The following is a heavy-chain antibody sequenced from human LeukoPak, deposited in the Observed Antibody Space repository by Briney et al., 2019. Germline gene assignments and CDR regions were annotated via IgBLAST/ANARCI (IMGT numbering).Heavy chain of an antibody. CDR2: ISGNDGST. D-gene: IGHD2-15*01. Sequence: TEGSLRLSCAASGFIFRNHAMSWVRQAPGKGLEWVSGISGNDGSTYYADSVKGRFTISRDNSKNTLYLQMNSLRAEDTAVYYCTKETGPGGSNWFDPWGQGTLVTVSS. CDR3: TKETGPGGSNWFDP. J-gene: IGHJ5*02. CDR1: GFIFRNHA. V-gene: IGHV3-23*01.